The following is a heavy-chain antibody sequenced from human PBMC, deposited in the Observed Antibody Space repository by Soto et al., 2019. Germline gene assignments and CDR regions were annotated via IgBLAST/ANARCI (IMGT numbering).Heavy chain of an antibody. V-gene: IGHV3-30-3*01. D-gene: IGHD4-17*01. Sequence: QVQLVESGGGVVQPGRSLRLSCAASGFTFSSYAMQWVRQAPGKGLEWVAVISYDGSNKYYADSVKGRFTISRDNSKNTLYLQMNSLRAEDTAVYYCARDDLYALDYWGQGTLVTVSS. CDR1: GFTFSSYA. CDR3: ARDDLYALDY. CDR2: ISYDGSNK. J-gene: IGHJ4*02.